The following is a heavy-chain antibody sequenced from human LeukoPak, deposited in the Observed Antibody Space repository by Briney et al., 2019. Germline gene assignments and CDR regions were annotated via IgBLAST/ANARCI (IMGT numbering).Heavy chain of an antibody. V-gene: IGHV4-34*01. CDR1: GGSFSGYY. J-gene: IGHJ4*02. Sequence: SETLSLTCAVYGGSFSGYYWSWIRQPPGKGLEWIGEINHSGSTNYNPSLKSRVTISVDTSKNQFSLKLSSVTAADTAVYYCARVLTYSSGWYHQGFDYWGQGTLVTVSS. CDR2: INHSGST. CDR3: ARVLTYSSGWYHQGFDY. D-gene: IGHD6-19*01.